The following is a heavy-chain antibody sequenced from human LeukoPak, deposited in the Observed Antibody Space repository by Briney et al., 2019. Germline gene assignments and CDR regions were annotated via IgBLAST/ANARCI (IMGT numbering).Heavy chain of an antibody. CDR1: GFTFSSYS. V-gene: IGHV3-48*01. D-gene: IGHD6-19*01. CDR3: ARVWHSSGWSTVRSGFDY. Sequence: GGSLRLSCAASGFTFSSYSMNWVRQAPGKGLEWVSYIRSSSSTIYYADSVKGRFTISRDNAKNSLYLQMNSLRAEDTAVYYCARVWHSSGWSTVRSGFDYWGQGTLVTVSS. CDR2: IRSSSSTI. J-gene: IGHJ4*02.